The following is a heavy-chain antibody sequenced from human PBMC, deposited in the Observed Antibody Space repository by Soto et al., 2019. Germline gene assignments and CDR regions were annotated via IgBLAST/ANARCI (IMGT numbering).Heavy chain of an antibody. V-gene: IGHV4-59*01. D-gene: IGHD3-3*01. Sequence: QVHLQESGPGPVKSSETLSLTCIVSGDSIRDNYWTWIRQPPGKGLEWIGGISNRGTTNYTPSLKRRVTISGHTSKNKSSLKLSSVTAADTAVYFCARRHVAFMKWSEGGYNYFYYMDVWGKGTTVTVSS. J-gene: IGHJ6*03. CDR2: ISNRGTT. CDR1: GDSIRDNY. CDR3: ARRHVAFMKWSEGGYNYFYYMDV.